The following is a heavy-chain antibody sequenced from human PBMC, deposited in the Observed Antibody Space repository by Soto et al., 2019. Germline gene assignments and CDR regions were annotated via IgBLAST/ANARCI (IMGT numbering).Heavy chain of an antibody. J-gene: IGHJ4*02. Sequence: QVQLQQWGAGLLKPSETLSLTCAVYGGSFSGYYWSWIRQPPGKGLEWIGEINHSGSTNYNPSLKSRVTISVDTSKIQFSLKLSSVTAADTAVYYCARIRKVVATIFDYWGQGTLVTVSS. CDR3: ARIRKVVATIFDY. D-gene: IGHD5-12*01. V-gene: IGHV4-34*01. CDR1: GGSFSGYY. CDR2: INHSGST.